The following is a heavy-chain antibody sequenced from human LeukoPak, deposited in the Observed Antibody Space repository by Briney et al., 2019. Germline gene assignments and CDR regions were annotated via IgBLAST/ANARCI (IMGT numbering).Heavy chain of an antibody. J-gene: IGHJ4*02. D-gene: IGHD6-13*01. CDR1: GFTFSSYA. CDR2: ISGSGGST. V-gene: IGHV3-23*01. Sequence: GGSLRLSCAASGFTFSSYAMSWVRQAPGKGLEWVSAISGSGGSTYYADSVKGRFTISRDNSKNTLYLQMNSLRAEDTAVYYGAKEKVYSGSWYAGDDYWGKGPLVTVSS. CDR3: AKEKVYSGSWYAGDDY.